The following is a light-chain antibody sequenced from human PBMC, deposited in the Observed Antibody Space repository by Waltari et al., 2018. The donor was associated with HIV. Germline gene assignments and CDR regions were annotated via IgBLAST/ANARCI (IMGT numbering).Light chain of an antibody. CDR3: CSYAGSSTVV. J-gene: IGLJ2*01. CDR1: SSDVGGYNY. V-gene: IGLV2-23*02. Sequence: QSALTQPASVSGSPGQSITISCTGTSSDVGGYNYVSWYQQHPGKAPKLMIYDVRKRPSGVATRFSGYKSGNTASLTISGLQAEDEADYYCCSYAGSSTVVFGGGTKLTVL. CDR2: DVR.